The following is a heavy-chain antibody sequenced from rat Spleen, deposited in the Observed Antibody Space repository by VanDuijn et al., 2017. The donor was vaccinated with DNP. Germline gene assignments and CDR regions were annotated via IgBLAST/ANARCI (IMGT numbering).Heavy chain of an antibody. V-gene: IGHV5-20*01. CDR1: GFTFSDCY. CDR2: ISYDGGST. J-gene: IGHJ3*01. D-gene: IGHD3-4*01. Sequence: EVQLVASGGDLVQPGRSLKLSCAASGFTFSDCYMAWVRQAPAKGLEWVASISYDGGSTYYRDSVKGRFTISRDNAKSSLYLQMDSLRSEDTATYYCTNPPTGSNWFAYWGQGTLVTVSS. CDR3: TNPPTGSNWFAY.